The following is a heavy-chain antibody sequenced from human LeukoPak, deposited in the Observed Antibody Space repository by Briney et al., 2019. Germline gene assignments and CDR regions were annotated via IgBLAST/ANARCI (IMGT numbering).Heavy chain of an antibody. CDR1: GFTFSNYG. Sequence: GGSLRLSCAASGFTFSNYGLNWVRQAPGKGLEWVSSISSSGSYIYYAASVEGRFTISRVNAKNSVYLQMNSLRAEDTAVYYCARSMAVAVHLDYWGQGTLVTVSS. CDR3: ARSMAVAVHLDY. D-gene: IGHD6-19*01. V-gene: IGHV3-21*01. CDR2: ISSSGSYI. J-gene: IGHJ4*02.